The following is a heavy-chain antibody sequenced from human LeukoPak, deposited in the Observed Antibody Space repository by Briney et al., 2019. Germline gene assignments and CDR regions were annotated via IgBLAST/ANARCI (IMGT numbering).Heavy chain of an antibody. V-gene: IGHV3-23*01. CDR1: GXTFSSYA. CDR2: ISGSGGST. J-gene: IGHJ4*02. Sequence: GGSLRLSWAASGXTFSSYAVSWVRQAPGKGLEWVLSISGSGGSTYYADSVKGRFTISRDNSKNTLYLQMNSLRGEDTAVYYCAKDREGTIADYFDYWGQGTLVTVSS. CDR3: AKDREGTIADYFDY. D-gene: IGHD1-7*01.